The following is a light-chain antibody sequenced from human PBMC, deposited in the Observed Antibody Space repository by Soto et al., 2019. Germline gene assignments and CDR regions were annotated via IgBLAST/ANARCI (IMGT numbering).Light chain of an antibody. Sequence: EMVMTQSPATLSVSPGERATLSCRASQIVSTNLAWYQQKPGQAPRLLIYGASTRATGIPARFSGSGSGTEFTLTISSLLSEDFVVYYCQQYNNWPYTFGPGSRVDIK. V-gene: IGKV3-15*01. CDR1: QIVSTN. CDR2: GAS. J-gene: IGKJ3*01. CDR3: QQYNNWPYT.